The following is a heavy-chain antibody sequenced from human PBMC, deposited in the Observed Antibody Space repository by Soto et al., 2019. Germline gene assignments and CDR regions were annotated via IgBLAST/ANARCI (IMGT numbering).Heavy chain of an antibody. CDR2: IYYSGSA. J-gene: IGHJ4*02. D-gene: IGHD1-1*01. CDR3: ARVRDSGETSVQALFDY. Sequence: CVSSTVAEGYSVGGGYYWSRNHKHPGKGLEWIGYIYYSGSAYYNPSLRSRVTMSVDTSKNQFSLRLSSVTAADTAVYYCARVRDSGETSVQALFDYWGQGTLVTVSS. CDR1: EGYSVGGGYY. V-gene: IGHV4-31*03.